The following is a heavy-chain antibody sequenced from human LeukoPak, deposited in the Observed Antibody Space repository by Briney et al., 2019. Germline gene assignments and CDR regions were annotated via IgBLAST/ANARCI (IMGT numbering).Heavy chain of an antibody. CDR2: ISAYNGNT. V-gene: IGHV1-18*01. CDR1: GYTFTSYG. J-gene: IGHJ5*02. CDR3: ARRKGDFWSGYGFDP. Sequence: ASVKVSCKASGYTFTSYGISWVRQAPGQGLEWMGWISAYNGNTNYAQKLQGRVTMTTDTSASTAYMELSSLRSEDTAVYYCARRKGDFWSGYGFDPWGQGTLVTVSS. D-gene: IGHD3-3*01.